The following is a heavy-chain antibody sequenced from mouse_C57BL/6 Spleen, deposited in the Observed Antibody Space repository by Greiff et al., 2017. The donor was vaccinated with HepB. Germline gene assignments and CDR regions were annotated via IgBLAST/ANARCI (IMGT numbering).Heavy chain of an antibody. J-gene: IGHJ3*01. D-gene: IGHD1-1*01. V-gene: IGHV3-1*01. CDR1: GYSITSGYD. Sequence: VQLQQSGPGMVKPSQSLSLTCTVTGYSITSGYDWHWIRHFPGNKLEWMGYISYSGSTNYNPSLKSRISITHDTSKNHFFLKLNSVTTEDTATYYCARGYGSSYGFAYWGQGTLVTVSA. CDR3: ARGYGSSYGFAY. CDR2: ISYSGST.